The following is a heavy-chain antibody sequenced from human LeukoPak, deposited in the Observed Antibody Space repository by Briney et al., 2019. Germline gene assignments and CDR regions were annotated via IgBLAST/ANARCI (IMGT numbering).Heavy chain of an antibody. D-gene: IGHD3-22*01. V-gene: IGHV3-64D*06. CDR2: ISSNGGST. J-gene: IGHJ5*02. CDR1: GFTFSNYA. Sequence: GGSLRLFCSASGFTFSNYAMHWVRQAPGKGLEYISAISSNGGSTYHADSVRGRFTISRDNSKNTLYLQMSSLRAEDTAVYYCVKLWSNFYDTWGQGTLVTVSS. CDR3: VKLWSNFYDT.